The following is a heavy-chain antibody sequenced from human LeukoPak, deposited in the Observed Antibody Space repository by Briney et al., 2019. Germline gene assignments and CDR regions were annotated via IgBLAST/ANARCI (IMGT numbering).Heavy chain of an antibody. J-gene: IGHJ4*02. Sequence: GGSLRLSCAASGFTFSSYAMHWVRQAPGKGLEWVAVISYDGSNKYYADSVKGRFTISRDNSKNTLYLQMNSLRAEGTAVYYCASGFTYYDFWSGYYPRSYFDYWGQGTLVTVSS. CDR1: GFTFSSYA. V-gene: IGHV3-30-3*01. CDR2: ISYDGSNK. CDR3: ASGFTYYDFWSGYYPRSYFDY. D-gene: IGHD3-3*01.